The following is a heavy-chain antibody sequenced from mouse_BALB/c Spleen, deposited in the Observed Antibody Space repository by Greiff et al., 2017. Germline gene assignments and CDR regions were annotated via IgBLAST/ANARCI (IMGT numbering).Heavy chain of an antibody. CDR2: IDPANGNT. D-gene: IGHD2-4*01. J-gene: IGHJ3*01. CDR1: GFNIKDTY. V-gene: IGHV14-3*02. CDR3: VDDYDSSWFAY. Sequence: EVQLQQSGAELVKPGASVKLSCTASGFNIKDTYMHWVKQRPEQGLEWIGRIDPANGNTKYDPKFQGKATITADTSSNTAYLQLSSLTSEDTAVYYCVDDYDSSWFAYWGQGTLVTVSA.